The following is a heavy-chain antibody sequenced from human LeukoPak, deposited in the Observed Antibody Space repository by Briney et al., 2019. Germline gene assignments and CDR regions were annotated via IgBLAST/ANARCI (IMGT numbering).Heavy chain of an antibody. V-gene: IGHV3-53*01. Sequence: GGSLRLSCAASGCTVSSNYMSWVRQAPGKGLEWVSVIYSGGSTSYADSVRGRFTISRDNSKNTLYLQLNSLRAEDTAVYYCATSLGYSSGWYALDYWGQGTLFTVSS. CDR1: GCTVSSNY. D-gene: IGHD6-19*01. J-gene: IGHJ4*02. CDR3: ATSLGYSSGWYALDY. CDR2: IYSGGST.